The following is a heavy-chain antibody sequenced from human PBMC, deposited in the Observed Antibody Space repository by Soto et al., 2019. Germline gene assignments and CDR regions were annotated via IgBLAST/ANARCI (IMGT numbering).Heavy chain of an antibody. Sequence: QGQLVQSGPEVKKPGASVKVSCKASGYTFTRYGISWVRQAPGQGLEWMGWISGYNGDTNYAQKVQGRVTMTIDTSRSTAYMELTRLPSVDTPIYYCAKNWQLPYSNSGMDVWGKGTTVTVSS. CDR1: GYTFTRYG. CDR2: ISGYNGDT. CDR3: AKNWQLPYSNSGMDV. D-gene: IGHD1-1*01. J-gene: IGHJ6*04. V-gene: IGHV1-18*01.